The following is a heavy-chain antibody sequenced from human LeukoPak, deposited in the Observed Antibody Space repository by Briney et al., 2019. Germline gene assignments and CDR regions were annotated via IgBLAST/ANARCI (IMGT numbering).Heavy chain of an antibody. V-gene: IGHV4-61*02. CDR3: ARDSRWLQSLDY. CDR2: SYTSGSN. CDR1: GGSLSSGSYY. D-gene: IGHD5-24*01. Sequence: SQTLSLTCTVSGGSLSSGSYYWSWIRQPAGKGLEWIGRSYTSGSNNYHPSLKSRATISVETSKNQFSLKLSSVTAADTAVYYCARDSRWLQSLDYWGQGTLVTVS. J-gene: IGHJ4*02.